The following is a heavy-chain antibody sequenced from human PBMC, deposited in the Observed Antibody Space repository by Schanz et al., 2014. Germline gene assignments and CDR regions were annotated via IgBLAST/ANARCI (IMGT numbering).Heavy chain of an antibody. D-gene: IGHD6-19*01. CDR2: ISGSGGST. J-gene: IGHJ4*02. V-gene: IGHV3-23*01. CDR3: AKLSSSGRLAGYFDY. CDR1: GFTFSTYA. Sequence: EVQLLESGGGLVQPGGSLRLSCAASGFTFSTYAMSWVRQAPGKGLEWVSAISGSGGSTYYADSVKGRFTISRDNSKNTLYLQMSSLRAEDTAIYYCAKLSSSGRLAGYFDYWGQGALXTVSS.